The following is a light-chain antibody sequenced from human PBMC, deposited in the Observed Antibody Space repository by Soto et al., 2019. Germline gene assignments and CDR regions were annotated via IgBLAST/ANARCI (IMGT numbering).Light chain of an antibody. J-gene: IGKJ1*01. Sequence: ESVLALSPGTLSLSPGERATLSCRASQSVRRSFLAWYQLKPGQAPRLLIYGASSRATGIPDRFSGSGSGTDFTLTISRLEPEDFAVYYCQQYDSSPWTFGQGTKLEIK. CDR2: GAS. CDR1: QSVRRSF. CDR3: QQYDSSPWT. V-gene: IGKV3-20*01.